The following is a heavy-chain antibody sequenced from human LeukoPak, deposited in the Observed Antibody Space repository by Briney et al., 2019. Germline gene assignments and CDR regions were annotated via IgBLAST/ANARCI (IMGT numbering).Heavy chain of an antibody. V-gene: IGHV3-66*01. CDR2: IYSGGST. J-gene: IGHJ5*02. Sequence: SGGSLRLSCTASGFTFGDYAMSWVRQAPGKGLEWVSVIYSGGSTYYADSVKGRFTISRDNSKNTLYLQMNSLRAEDTAVYYCAREPVGYCSGGSCYSSWFDPWGQGTLVTVSS. CDR1: GFTFGDYA. CDR3: AREPVGYCSGGSCYSSWFDP. D-gene: IGHD2-15*01.